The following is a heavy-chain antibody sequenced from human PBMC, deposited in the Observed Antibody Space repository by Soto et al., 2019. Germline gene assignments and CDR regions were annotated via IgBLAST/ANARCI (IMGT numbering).Heavy chain of an antibody. CDR1: GFIFSNYA. Sequence: EVQVLESGGGWVQPRGALRLSCVGSGFIFSNYAMAWVRQAPGKGLEWVSGFGGSGGTYYADSVKGRYTISRDNSKNPLYLQMNSLRVEDTAVYYYAKSQCSLYYIDVWGKGTAVTVSS. J-gene: IGHJ6*03. V-gene: IGHV3-23*01. D-gene: IGHD3-10*02. CDR3: AKSQCSLYYIDV. CDR2: FGGSGGT.